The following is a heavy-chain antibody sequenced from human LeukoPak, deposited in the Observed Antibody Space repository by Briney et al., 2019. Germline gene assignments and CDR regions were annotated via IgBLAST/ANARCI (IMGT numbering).Heavy chain of an antibody. V-gene: IGHV3-23*01. CDR1: GFTFSSYA. D-gene: IGHD3-16*02. CDR2: ISGSGGST. CDR3: AKDFYDYVWGSYRYTGNGGGYYFDY. J-gene: IGHJ4*02. Sequence: GGSLRLSCAASGFTFSSYAMSWVRQAPGKGLEWVSAISGSGGSTYYADSVKGRFTISRDDSKNTLYLQMNSLRAEDTAVYYCAKDFYDYVWGSYRYTGNGGGYYFDYWGQGTLVTVSS.